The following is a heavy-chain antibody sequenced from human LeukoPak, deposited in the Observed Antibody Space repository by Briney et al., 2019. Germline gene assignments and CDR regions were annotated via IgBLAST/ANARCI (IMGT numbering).Heavy chain of an antibody. CDR2: IYHSGST. CDR1: GYSISSGYY. V-gene: IGHV4-38-2*02. D-gene: IGHD2-21*02. J-gene: IGHJ4*02. CDR3: ARVLGVVTANLDY. Sequence: SETLSLTCTVPGYSISSGYYWGWIRQPPGKGLEWIGSIYHSGSTYYNPSLKSRVTISVDTSKNQFSLKLSSVTAADTAVYYCARVLGVVTANLDYWGQGTLVTVSS.